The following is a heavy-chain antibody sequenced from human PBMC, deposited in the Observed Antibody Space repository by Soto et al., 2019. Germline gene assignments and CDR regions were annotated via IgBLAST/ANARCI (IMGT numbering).Heavy chain of an antibody. Sequence: EVQLLESGGGLAQPGGSLRLSCAVSGITFTNYAMGWVRQAPGNGLEWVSGISGNVGSTTHYADSVKGRFTISRDNSKNILFLQMNSLRAEDTAVYYCAKHRGFVAGPFDSWGQGTLVIVSS. CDR1: GITFTNYA. J-gene: IGHJ4*02. D-gene: IGHD6-19*01. CDR3: AKHRGFVAGPFDS. V-gene: IGHV3-23*01. CDR2: ISGNVGSTT.